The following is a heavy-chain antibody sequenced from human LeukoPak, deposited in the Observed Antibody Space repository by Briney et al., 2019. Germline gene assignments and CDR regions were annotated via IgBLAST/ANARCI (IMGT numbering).Heavy chain of an antibody. CDR2: IYYSGST. CDR3: ARLTPGGY. D-gene: IGHD2-15*01. CDR1: GGSISNFY. Sequence: PSETLSLTCTVSGGSISNFYWSWIRQPPGKGLEWIGHIYYSGSTHYNPSLKSRVTISLDTSKNQFSLKLRLVTAADTAVYYCARLTPGGYWGQGTLVTVSS. J-gene: IGHJ4*02. V-gene: IGHV4-59*08.